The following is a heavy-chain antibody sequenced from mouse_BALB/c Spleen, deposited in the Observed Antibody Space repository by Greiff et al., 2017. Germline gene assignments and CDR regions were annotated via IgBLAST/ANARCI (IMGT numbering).Heavy chain of an antibody. V-gene: IGHV1-7*01. D-gene: IGHD2-4*01. CDR1: GYTFTSYW. Sequence: QVQLQQSGAELAKPGASVKMSCKASGYTFTSYWMHWVKQRPGQGLEWIGYINPSTGYTEYNQKFKDKATLTADKSSSTAYMQLSSLTSEDSAVYYCAYYDFDYWGQGTTLTVSS. CDR3: AYYDFDY. CDR2: INPSTGYT. J-gene: IGHJ2*01.